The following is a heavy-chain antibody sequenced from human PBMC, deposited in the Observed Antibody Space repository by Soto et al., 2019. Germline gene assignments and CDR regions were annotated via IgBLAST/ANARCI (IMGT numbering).Heavy chain of an antibody. J-gene: IGHJ4*02. Sequence: EVQLLESGGGLVQPGGSLRLSCAASRFTFSSYAMCWVRQAPGKGLEWVSSISVSGGSTYYADSVKGRFTISRDNSNNTLYLQMNSLRAEDTAVYYCAKDGYSITRNKPLDYRGQGTLVTVSS. CDR2: ISVSGGST. D-gene: IGHD2-2*01. V-gene: IGHV3-23*01. CDR3: AKDGYSITRNKPLDY. CDR1: RFTFSSYA.